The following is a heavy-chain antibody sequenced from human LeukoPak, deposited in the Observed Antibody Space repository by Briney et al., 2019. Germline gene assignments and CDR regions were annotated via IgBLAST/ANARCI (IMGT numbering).Heavy chain of an antibody. CDR3: ARFPGYSYGYVDY. D-gene: IGHD5-18*01. J-gene: IGHJ4*02. CDR2: INHSGST. Sequence: SETLSLTCAVYGGSFSGYYWGWIRQPPGKGLGWIGEINHSGSTNYNPSLKSRVTISVDTSKNQFSLKLSSVTAADTAVYYCARFPGYSYGYVDYWGQGTLVTVSS. V-gene: IGHV4-34*01. CDR1: GGSFSGYY.